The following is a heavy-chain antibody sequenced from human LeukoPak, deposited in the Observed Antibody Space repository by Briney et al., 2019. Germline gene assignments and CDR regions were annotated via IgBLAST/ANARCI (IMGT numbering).Heavy chain of an antibody. CDR2: INSDGTST. CDR3: ARDNGDYWYFDL. Sequence: PGGPLRLSCAASGFTFSNYWMHWVRQAPGKGLVWVSHINSDGTSTSYADSVKGRFTISRDNAKNTLYLQMNSLRAEDTAVYYCARDNGDYWYFDLWGRGTLVTVSS. V-gene: IGHV3-74*01. J-gene: IGHJ2*01. CDR1: GFTFSNYW. D-gene: IGHD2-8*01.